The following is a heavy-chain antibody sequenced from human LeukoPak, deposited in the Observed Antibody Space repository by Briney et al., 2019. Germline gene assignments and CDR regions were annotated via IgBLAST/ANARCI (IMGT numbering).Heavy chain of an antibody. V-gene: IGHV4-59*01. D-gene: IGHD6-19*01. Sequence: SETLPLTCTVSGGSISSYYWSWIRQPPGKGLEWIGHIYDSGSTNYNPSLKSRVTISVDTSKNQFSLKLTSVTAADTAVYYCAGGSGWYHSFDYWGQGTLVTVSS. CDR2: IYDSGST. CDR3: AGGSGWYHSFDY. CDR1: GGSISSYY. J-gene: IGHJ4*02.